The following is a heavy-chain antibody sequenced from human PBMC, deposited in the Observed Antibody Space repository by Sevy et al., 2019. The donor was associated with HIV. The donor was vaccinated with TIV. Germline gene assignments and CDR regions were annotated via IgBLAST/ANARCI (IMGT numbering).Heavy chain of an antibody. Sequence: GGSLRLSCAASGFTFSSYGIHWVRQAPGKGLEWVAVIWYDGSNKYYADSVKGRFTISRDNSKNTLYLQMNSLRAEDTAVYYCARGWEEMAPCFDYWGQGTLVTVSS. V-gene: IGHV3-33*01. CDR2: IWYDGSNK. CDR3: ARGWEEMAPCFDY. J-gene: IGHJ4*02. D-gene: IGHD1-26*01. CDR1: GFTFSSYG.